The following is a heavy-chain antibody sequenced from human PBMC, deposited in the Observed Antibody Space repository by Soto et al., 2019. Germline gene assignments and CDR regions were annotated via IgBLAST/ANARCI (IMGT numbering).Heavy chain of an antibody. Sequence: GRSLRLSCAASGFTFSSYAMHWVRQAPGKGLEWVAVISYDGSNKYYADSVKGRFTISRDNSKNTLYLQMNSLRAEDTAVYYCAREGYCSSTSCYLDTSYGMDVWGQGTTVTVSS. V-gene: IGHV3-30-3*01. J-gene: IGHJ6*02. CDR1: GFTFSSYA. CDR2: ISYDGSNK. CDR3: AREGYCSSTSCYLDTSYGMDV. D-gene: IGHD2-2*01.